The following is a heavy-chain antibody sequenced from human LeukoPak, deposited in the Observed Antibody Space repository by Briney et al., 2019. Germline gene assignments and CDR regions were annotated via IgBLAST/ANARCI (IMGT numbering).Heavy chain of an antibody. Sequence: PSETLSLTCTVSGGSISSSSYYWGWIRQPPGKGLEWIGSIYYSGSTYYNPSLKSRVTISVDTSKNQFSLKLSSVTAADTAVYYCARGIPGIAAAGPLYYWGQGTLVTVSS. J-gene: IGHJ4*02. CDR2: IYYSGST. CDR1: GGSISSSSYY. V-gene: IGHV4-39*01. CDR3: ARGIPGIAAAGPLYY. D-gene: IGHD6-13*01.